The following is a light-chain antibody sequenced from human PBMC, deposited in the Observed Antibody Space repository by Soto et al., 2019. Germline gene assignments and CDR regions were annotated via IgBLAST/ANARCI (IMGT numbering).Light chain of an antibody. CDR2: DAS. CDR1: QSVSRY. Sequence: ENVLTQSPGTLSLSPGERDTLSCRASQSVSRYLAWYQQKPGQAPRLLIYDASSRATGIPARFSGSGSGTDFTLTITNLEPEDFAVYYCQQRSNWPPEGTFCQGTRLEIK. J-gene: IGKJ5*01. V-gene: IGKV3-11*01. CDR3: QQRSNWPPEGT.